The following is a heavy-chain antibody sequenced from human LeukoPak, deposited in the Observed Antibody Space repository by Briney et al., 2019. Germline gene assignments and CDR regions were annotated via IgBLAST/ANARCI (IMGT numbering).Heavy chain of an antibody. CDR2: ITSETDGGTT. CDR3: TTGGVTWHDY. CDR1: GFTFSNAW. D-gene: IGHD2-21*02. J-gene: IGHJ4*02. V-gene: IGHV3-15*01. Sequence: GGSLRLSCAASGFTFSNAWMSWVRQAPGKGLEWVGRITSETDGGTTDYAAPVKGRFTISRDDSKNTLYLQMNSLKTEDTAVYYCTTGGVTWHDYWGQGTLVTVSS.